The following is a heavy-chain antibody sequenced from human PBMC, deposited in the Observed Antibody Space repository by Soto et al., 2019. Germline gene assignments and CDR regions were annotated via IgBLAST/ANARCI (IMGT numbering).Heavy chain of an antibody. J-gene: IGHJ5*02. CDR1: GFTFSTYD. D-gene: IGHD2-8*01. Sequence: PXECLGLPCAASGFTFSTYDMHWVRQATGKGLEWVSAIGTIRDTYYLDSVKGRFTISRENAKNSVYLQMNSLRAGDTAVYYCARGRSTQYASSPPPKFDPWGRGTLVTVSS. CDR2: IGTIRDT. CDR3: ARGRSTQYASSPPPKFDP. V-gene: IGHV3-13*01.